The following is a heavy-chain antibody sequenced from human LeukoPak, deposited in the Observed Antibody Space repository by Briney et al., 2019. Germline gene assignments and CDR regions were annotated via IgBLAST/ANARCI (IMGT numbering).Heavy chain of an antibody. Sequence: GGSLRLSCAASGFTFSSYSMNWVRQAPGKGLEWVSSISSSSSYIYYADSVKGRFTISRDNAKNSLYLQMNSLRADDTAVYYCARAGVGDDYSFDYWGQGTLVTVSS. CDR2: ISSSSSYI. V-gene: IGHV3-21*01. CDR3: ARAGVGDDYSFDY. J-gene: IGHJ4*02. CDR1: GFTFSSYS. D-gene: IGHD4-11*01.